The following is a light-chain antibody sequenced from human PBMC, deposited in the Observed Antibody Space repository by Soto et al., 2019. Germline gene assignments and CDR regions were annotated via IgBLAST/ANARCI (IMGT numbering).Light chain of an antibody. Sequence: QSALTQPPSASGSPGQSVTISCTGTSSDVGGYNYVSWYQHHPDKAPKLIIYEVYKRPSGVPDRFSGSKSGNTASLTVSGLQAEDEAEYYCRSYAASDSFVVFGGGTKLTVL. CDR1: SSDVGGYNY. V-gene: IGLV2-8*01. CDR3: RSYAASDSFVV. J-gene: IGLJ2*01. CDR2: EVY.